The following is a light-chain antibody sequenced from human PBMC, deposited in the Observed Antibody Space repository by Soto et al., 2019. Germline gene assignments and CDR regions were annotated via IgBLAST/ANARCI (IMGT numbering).Light chain of an antibody. CDR3: QQYGISPRT. CDR1: RGVSANY. J-gene: IGKJ1*01. CDR2: GAS. Sequence: ENLLTQSPGTLSLSPGEGATLSCRASRGVSANYLAWYQQKPGQAPTLLIYGASIRAAGIPDRFSGSGSGTDFTLTIRRLEPDDFAVYYCQQYGISPRTFGQGTKVDIK. V-gene: IGKV3-20*01.